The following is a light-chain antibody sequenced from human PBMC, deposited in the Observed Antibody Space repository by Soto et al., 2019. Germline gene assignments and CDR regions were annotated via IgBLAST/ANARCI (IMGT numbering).Light chain of an antibody. CDR2: EVN. CDR3: TSYAGGNNV. Sequence: QSALTQPPSASGSPGQSVTISCTGTSSDVGGYNYVSWYQKHPGKVPKLMIYEVNKRPSGVPDLFSGSKSGNTASLTVSGLQAEDEADYYCTSYAGGNNVFGTGTKLTVL. CDR1: SSDVGGYNY. V-gene: IGLV2-8*01. J-gene: IGLJ1*01.